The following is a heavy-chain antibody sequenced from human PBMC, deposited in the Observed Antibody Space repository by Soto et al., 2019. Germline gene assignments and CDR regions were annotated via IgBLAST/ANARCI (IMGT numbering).Heavy chain of an antibody. V-gene: IGHV1-69*01. CDR3: ARDVSVMTSVFGF. J-gene: IGHJ4*02. CDR1: GGTFYTYA. Sequence: QVHLVQSGAEVKRPGSSVRVSCRASGGTFYTYAFTWVRQAPGQGLAWMGGITPMIGTTKYAHKFHGRVTSSADESASTAYMELSNLRSDDTAVYYCARDVSVMTSVFGFWGQGTLITVSS. CDR2: ITPMIGTT. D-gene: IGHD3-10*01.